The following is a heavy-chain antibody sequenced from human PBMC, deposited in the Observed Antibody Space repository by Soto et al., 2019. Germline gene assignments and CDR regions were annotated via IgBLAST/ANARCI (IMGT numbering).Heavy chain of an antibody. CDR3: ARDDPGGYCRGGSCYAYRAFDI. D-gene: IGHD2-15*01. V-gene: IGHV1-69*13. Sequence: GASAKVSSKASGGTFTTYGITCVQQAPGQGLEWMGGIIPFISTVNYAQKFQGRVTITADESATTAYMELSSLRSEDTAVYYCARDDPGGYCRGGSCYAYRAFDIWGPGTMVTVS. CDR1: GGTFTTYG. J-gene: IGHJ3*02. CDR2: IIPFISTV.